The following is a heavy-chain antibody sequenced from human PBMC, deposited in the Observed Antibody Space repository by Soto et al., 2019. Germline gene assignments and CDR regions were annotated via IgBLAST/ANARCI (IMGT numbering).Heavy chain of an antibody. Sequence: SVKVSCKASGGTFSSYAISWVRQAPGQGLEWMGGIIPIFGTANYAQKFQGRVTITADESTSTAYMELSSLRSEDTAVYYCAREVGSDYYDSSGYYPRPWAFDIWGQGTMVTVSS. CDR2: IIPIFGTA. J-gene: IGHJ3*02. V-gene: IGHV1-69*13. CDR3: AREVGSDYYDSSGYYPRPWAFDI. CDR1: GGTFSSYA. D-gene: IGHD3-22*01.